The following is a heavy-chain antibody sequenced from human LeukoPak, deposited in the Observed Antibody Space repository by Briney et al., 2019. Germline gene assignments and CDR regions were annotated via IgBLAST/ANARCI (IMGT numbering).Heavy chain of an antibody. CDR1: GGSISSGSYY. CDR3: ARGRNTMVRGAIGAETRYYYSYYMDV. J-gene: IGHJ6*03. Sequence: SQTLSLTCTVSGGSISSGSYYWSWIRQPAGKGLEWIGRIYSSGSTNYNPSLESRVTMSVDTSKNHFSLKLSSVTAADTALYYCARGRNTMVRGAIGAETRYYYSYYMDVWGKGTTVTVSS. V-gene: IGHV4-61*02. CDR2: IYSSGST. D-gene: IGHD3-10*01.